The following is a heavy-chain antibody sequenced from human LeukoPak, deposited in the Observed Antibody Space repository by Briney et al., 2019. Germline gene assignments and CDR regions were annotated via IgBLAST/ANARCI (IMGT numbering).Heavy chain of an antibody. V-gene: IGHV4-31*03. CDR2: NWYSGST. CDR3: ARGGAEQWDPYYYYYMDV. CDR1: VHFISSVAYY. J-gene: IGHJ6*03. D-gene: IGHD6-19*01. Sequence: SQTLSLTCTVSVHFISSVAYYWSRIRQHPGKGLECNGYNWYSGSTYYNPSLKSRVTISVDTSKNQFSLKLSSVTAADTAVYYCARGGAEQWDPYYYYYMDVWGKGTTVTVSS.